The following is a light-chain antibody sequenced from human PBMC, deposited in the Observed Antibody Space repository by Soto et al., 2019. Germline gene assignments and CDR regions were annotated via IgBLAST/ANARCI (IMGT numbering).Light chain of an antibody. Sequence: EIVLTQSPATLSLSPGERATLSCRASQSVSSYLAWYQQKPGQAPRLLIYDASNRATGIPARFSGSGSGTDFTLTISSLEPEDFPVYYCQQRSNWSTFGPGTKVDIK. J-gene: IGKJ3*01. CDR2: DAS. V-gene: IGKV3-11*01. CDR1: QSVSSY. CDR3: QQRSNWST.